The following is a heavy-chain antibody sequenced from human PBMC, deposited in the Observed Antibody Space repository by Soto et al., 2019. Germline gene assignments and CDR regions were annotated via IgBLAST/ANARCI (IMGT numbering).Heavy chain of an antibody. Sequence: SETLSLTCAVYGGSFSGYYWTWIRQPPGTGLEWIGEINHSGSTNYNPSLKSRVTISVDTSKNQFSLKLTSVTAADTAVYYCARDKLPGLFAYPGQRTPDPVSS. J-gene: IGHJ4*02. CDR2: INHSGST. V-gene: IGHV4-34*01. CDR3: ARDKLPGLFAY. CDR1: GGSFSGYY.